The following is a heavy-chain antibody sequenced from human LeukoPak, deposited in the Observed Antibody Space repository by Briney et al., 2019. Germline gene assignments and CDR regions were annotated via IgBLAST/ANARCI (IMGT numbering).Heavy chain of an antibody. V-gene: IGHV3-23*01. D-gene: IGHD6-13*01. Sequence: GGSLRLSCAASGFTFSSYAMNWVRQAPGKGLEWVSTITGSGGTTYYADSVKGRFTISSDISKNTLYLQMNSLRAEDTAVYYCARTRSDSSSWYAFDYWGQGTLVTVSS. CDR3: ARTRSDSSSWYAFDY. CDR1: GFTFSSYA. J-gene: IGHJ4*02. CDR2: ITGSGGTT.